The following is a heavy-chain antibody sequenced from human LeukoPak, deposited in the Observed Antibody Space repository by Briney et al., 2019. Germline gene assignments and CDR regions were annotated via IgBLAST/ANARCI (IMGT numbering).Heavy chain of an antibody. D-gene: IGHD6-13*01. J-gene: IGHJ4*02. CDR3: ARSLGIAAAVDH. CDR2: IIPIFGTA. Sequence: ASVKVSCKASGGTFSSYAISWVRQAPGQGLEWMGGIIPIFGTANYAQKFQGRVTMTRDMSTSTVYMELSSLRSEDTAVYYCARSLGIAAAVDHWGQGTLVTVSS. V-gene: IGHV1-69*05. CDR1: GGTFSSYA.